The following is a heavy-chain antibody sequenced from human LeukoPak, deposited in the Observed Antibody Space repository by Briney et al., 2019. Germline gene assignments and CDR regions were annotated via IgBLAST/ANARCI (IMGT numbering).Heavy chain of an antibody. CDR3: ARDEAQQLVFLGEELFDY. Sequence: GGSLRLSCAASGFTFSDYYMSWIRQAPGKGLEWVSYISSSSSYTNYADSVKGRFTISRDNAKNSVYLQMNSLRAEDTAVYYCARDEAQQLVFLGEELFDYWGQGTLVTVSS. J-gene: IGHJ4*02. CDR2: ISSSSSYT. D-gene: IGHD6-13*01. V-gene: IGHV3-11*06. CDR1: GFTFSDYY.